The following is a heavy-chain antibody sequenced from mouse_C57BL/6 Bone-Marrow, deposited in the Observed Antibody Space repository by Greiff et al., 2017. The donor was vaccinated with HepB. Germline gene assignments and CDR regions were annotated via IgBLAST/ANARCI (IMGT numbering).Heavy chain of an antibody. CDR3: ARRYYDYDGYYFDY. D-gene: IGHD2-4*01. CDR2: ISYSGST. V-gene: IGHV3-1*01. J-gene: IGHJ2*01. CDR1: GYSITSGYD. Sequence: VQLQQSGPGMVKPSQSLSLTCTVTGYSITSGYDWHWIRHFPGNKLEWMGYISYSGSTNYNPSLKSRISITHDTSKNHFFLKLNSVTTEDTATYYCARRYYDYDGYYFDYWGQGTTLTVSS.